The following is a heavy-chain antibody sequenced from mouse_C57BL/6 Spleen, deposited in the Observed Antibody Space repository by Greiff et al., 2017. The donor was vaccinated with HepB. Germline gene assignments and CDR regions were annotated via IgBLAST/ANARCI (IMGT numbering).Heavy chain of an antibody. CDR3: AQNYYGSSQAWFAY. V-gene: IGHV8-8*01. Sequence: QVTLKVSGPGILQPSQTLSLTCSFSGFSLSTFGMGVGWIRQPSGKGLEWLAHIWWDDDKYYNPALKSRLTISKDTSKNQVFLKIANVDTADTATYYCAQNYYGSSQAWFAYGGQGTLVTVSA. CDR2: IWWDDDK. D-gene: IGHD1-1*01. CDR1: GFSLSTFGMG. J-gene: IGHJ3*01.